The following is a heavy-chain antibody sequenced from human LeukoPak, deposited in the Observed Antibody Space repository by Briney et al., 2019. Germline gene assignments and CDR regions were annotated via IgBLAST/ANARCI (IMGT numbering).Heavy chain of an antibody. D-gene: IGHD3-22*01. Sequence: SVKVSCKASGGTFSSYAISWVRQAPGQGLEWMGGIIPIFGTANYAQKFQGRVTITADESTSTAYMELSSLRSEDTAAYYCARDRGGYYDSSGYINWFDPWGQGTLVTVSS. CDR3: ARDRGGYYDSSGYINWFDP. CDR2: IIPIFGTA. V-gene: IGHV1-69*13. CDR1: GGTFSSYA. J-gene: IGHJ5*02.